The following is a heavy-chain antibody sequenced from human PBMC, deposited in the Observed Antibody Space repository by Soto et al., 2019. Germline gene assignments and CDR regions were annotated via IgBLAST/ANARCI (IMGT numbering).Heavy chain of an antibody. V-gene: IGHV5-51*01. CDR1: GYNFGIYW. CDR2: IYPGDSET. CDR3: ARPLVPAAVSDAFDI. Sequence: GESLKISCKASGYNFGIYWIAWVRQMPGKGLEWMGVIYPGDSETRYSPSFQGQVTISVDKSISTAYVQWSSLKASDTAMYYCARPLVPAAVSDAFDIWGQGTMVTVSS. D-gene: IGHD2-2*01. J-gene: IGHJ3*02.